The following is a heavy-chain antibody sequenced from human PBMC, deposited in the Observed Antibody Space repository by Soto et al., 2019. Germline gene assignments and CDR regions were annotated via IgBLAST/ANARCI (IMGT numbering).Heavy chain of an antibody. J-gene: IGHJ3*01. CDR3: ARRYGSAFDF. CDR2: IYYSGST. Sequence: TCAVSGGSISSGGYYWSWIRQPPGKGLEWIGYIYYSGSTNYNPSLKGRVTISVDTSKNQFSLKLSSVTAADTAVYYCARRYGSAFDFWGQGTMVTVSS. V-gene: IGHV4-61*08. D-gene: IGHD3-10*01. CDR1: GGSISSGGYY.